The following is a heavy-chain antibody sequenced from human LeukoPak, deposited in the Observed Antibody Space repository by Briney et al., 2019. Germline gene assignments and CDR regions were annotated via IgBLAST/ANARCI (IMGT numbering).Heavy chain of an antibody. D-gene: IGHD5-12*01. V-gene: IGHV3-74*01. Sequence: GGSLRLSCTASGFTFSSYWMHWVRQAPGKGLVWVSRITNDGSGATYADSVKGRFTSSRDNAKNTVYLQMNSLRAEDTAVYYCARDIATTPVYWGQGTLVTVPS. CDR2: ITNDGSGA. J-gene: IGHJ4*02. CDR3: ARDIATTPVY. CDR1: GFTFSSYW.